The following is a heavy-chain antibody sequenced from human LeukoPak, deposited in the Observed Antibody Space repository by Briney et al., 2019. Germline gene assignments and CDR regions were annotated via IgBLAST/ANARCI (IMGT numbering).Heavy chain of an antibody. CDR2: IYTSGNN. D-gene: IGHD2-15*01. J-gene: IGHJ4*02. V-gene: IGHV4-61*02. Sequence: SETLSLTCTVFGGSISSGSYYWSWIRQPAGKGLEWIGRIYTSGNNNYNPSLKSRVTISVDTSKNQFSLKLSSVTAADTAAYYCVRGGFGGYCSGGSCYGFDYWGQGTLVTVSS. CDR1: GGSISSGSYY. CDR3: VRGGFGGYCSGGSCYGFDY.